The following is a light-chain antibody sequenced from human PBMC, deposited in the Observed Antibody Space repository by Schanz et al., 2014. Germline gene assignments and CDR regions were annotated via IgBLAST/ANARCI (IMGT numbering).Light chain of an antibody. CDR2: DTT. J-gene: IGLJ2*01. CDR1: GTVSGGHY. Sequence: QTVVTQEPSLTVSPGGTVTLTCVSTGTVSGGHYPFWFQQKPGQAPRTLIYDTTMRTSWTPARFSGSLLGGKPALTLSGAQPDYEADYYFLLSYGGARVFGGGTKLTVL. CDR3: LLSYGGARV. V-gene: IGLV7-46*01.